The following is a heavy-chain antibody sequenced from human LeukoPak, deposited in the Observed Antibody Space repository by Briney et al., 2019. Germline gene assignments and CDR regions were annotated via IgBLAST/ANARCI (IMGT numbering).Heavy chain of an antibody. CDR1: GGTFSSYA. Sequence: GASVKVSCKASGGTFSSYAISWVRQAPGQGLEWMGGIIPIFGSANYAQKFQGRVTITTDESTSTAYMELSSLRSEDTAVYYCARDLLDGTYFDYWGQGTLVTVSS. V-gene: IGHV1-69*05. CDR3: ARDLLDGTYFDY. J-gene: IGHJ4*02. CDR2: IIPIFGSA. D-gene: IGHD1-1*01.